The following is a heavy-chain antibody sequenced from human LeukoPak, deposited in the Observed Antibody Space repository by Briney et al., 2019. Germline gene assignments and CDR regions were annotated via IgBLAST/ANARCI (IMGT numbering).Heavy chain of an antibody. CDR2: INPNSGGT. CDR1: GYTFTGYY. V-gene: IGHV1-2*02. D-gene: IGHD6-13*01. CDR3: ARDLRIAAAGTRNKFDY. J-gene: IGHJ4*02. Sequence: ASVKVSCKASGYTFTGYYMDWVRQAPGQGLEWMGWINPNSGGTNYAQKFQGRVTMTRDTSISTAYMELSRLRSDDTAVYYCARDLRIAAAGTRNKFDYWGQGTLVTVSS.